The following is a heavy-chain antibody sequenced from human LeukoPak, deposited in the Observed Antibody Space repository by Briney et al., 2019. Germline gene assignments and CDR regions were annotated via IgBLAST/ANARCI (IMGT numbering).Heavy chain of an antibody. CDR2: ISSSSRYI. CDR3: ARDPPRTYYYDSSGDTGNY. Sequence: GGSLRLSCAASGFTFSSYSMNWVRQAPGKGLEWVSSISSSSRYIYYADSVKGRFTISRDNAKNSLYLQMNSLRAEDTAVYYCARDPPRTYYYDSSGDTGNYWGQGTLVTVSS. V-gene: IGHV3-21*01. CDR1: GFTFSSYS. J-gene: IGHJ4*02. D-gene: IGHD3-22*01.